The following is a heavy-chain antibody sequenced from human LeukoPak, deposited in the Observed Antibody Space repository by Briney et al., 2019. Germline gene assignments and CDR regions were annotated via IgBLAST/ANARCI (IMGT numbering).Heavy chain of an antibody. Sequence: SVKVSCKASGGTFSSYAISWVRQAPGQGLEWMGRIIPILGIANYAQKFQGRVTITADKSTSTAYMELSSLRSEDTAVYYCARRVAARPGRNNWFDPWGQGTLVTVPS. CDR1: GGTFSSYA. J-gene: IGHJ5*02. CDR3: ARRVAARPGRNNWFDP. V-gene: IGHV1-69*04. CDR2: IIPILGIA. D-gene: IGHD6-6*01.